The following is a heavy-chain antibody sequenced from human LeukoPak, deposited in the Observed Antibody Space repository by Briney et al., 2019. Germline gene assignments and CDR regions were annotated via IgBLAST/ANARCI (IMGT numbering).Heavy chain of an antibody. V-gene: IGHV1-2*02. CDR3: ARGVTARGFYYYMDI. CDR2: INPHSGGT. CDR1: GYTFTGYY. D-gene: IGHD2-21*02. J-gene: IGHJ6*03. Sequence: ASVKVSCKASGYTFTGYYIQWVRQAPGQGLEWMGWINPHSGGTNYAQEFQGRVTMTRDTSISTAYMELSSLRPDDTAVYSCARGVTARGFYYYMDIWGNGTTVTISS.